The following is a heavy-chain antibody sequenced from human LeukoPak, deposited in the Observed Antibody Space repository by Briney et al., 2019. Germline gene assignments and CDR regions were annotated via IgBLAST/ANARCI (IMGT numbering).Heavy chain of an antibody. V-gene: IGHV4-34*01. J-gene: IGHJ4*02. Sequence: ETLSLTCAVYGGSFSGYYWSWIRQPPGKGLEWIGEINHSGSTNYNPSLKSRVTISVDTSKNQFSLKLSSVTAADTAVYYCARGPKRITMIVVVQKGFDYWGQGTPVTVSS. CDR2: INHSGST. D-gene: IGHD3-22*01. CDR1: GGSFSGYY. CDR3: ARGPKRITMIVVVQKGFDY.